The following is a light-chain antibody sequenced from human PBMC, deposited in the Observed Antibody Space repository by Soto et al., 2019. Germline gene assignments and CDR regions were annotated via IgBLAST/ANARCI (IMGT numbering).Light chain of an antibody. CDR1: QSIDDY. J-gene: IGKJ1*01. CDR2: AAS. V-gene: IGKV1-39*01. Sequence: DIQMTQSPSSLSASVGDRVTITCRASQSIDDYFSWYQQIPGRAPKLLIFAASSSQSGVPLRFSGSGYGTDFTLTISSLQPEDSATYYCLQSYDTPWTFGQGTKVEIK. CDR3: LQSYDTPWT.